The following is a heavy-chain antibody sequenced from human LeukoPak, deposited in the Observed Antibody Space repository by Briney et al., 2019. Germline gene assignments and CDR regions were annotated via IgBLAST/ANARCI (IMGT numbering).Heavy chain of an antibody. CDR1: GFTVSSNY. D-gene: IGHD3-10*01. J-gene: IGHJ5*02. V-gene: IGHV3-53*01. Sequence: AGGSLRLSCAASGFTVSSNYMSWVRQAPGKGLEWVSVIYSGGTTYYADSVKGRFTISRDNSKNTLYLQMNSLRAEDTAVYYCARVSGSAPGWFDPWGQGTLVTVSS. CDR2: IYSGGTT. CDR3: ARVSGSAPGWFDP.